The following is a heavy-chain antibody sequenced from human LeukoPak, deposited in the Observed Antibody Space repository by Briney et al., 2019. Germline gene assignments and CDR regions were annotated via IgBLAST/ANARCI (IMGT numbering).Heavy chain of an antibody. CDR1: GFPFSSYS. CDR3: AKQLGYCSDGSCYFPY. V-gene: IGHV3-23*01. J-gene: IGHJ4*02. Sequence: GGSPRLSCAASGFPFSSYSMTWVRQAPGKGLEWVSAISNNGGYTYYADSVQGRFTISRDNSKSTLCLQMNSLRAEDTAVYYCAKQLGYCSDGSCYFPYWGQGTLVTVSS. D-gene: IGHD2-15*01. CDR2: ISNNGGYT.